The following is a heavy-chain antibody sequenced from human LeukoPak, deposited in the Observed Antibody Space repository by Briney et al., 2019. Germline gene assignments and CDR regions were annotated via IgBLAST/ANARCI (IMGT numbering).Heavy chain of an antibody. J-gene: IGHJ4*02. Sequence: PGGFLRLSCAASGFTFSSYSMNWVRQAPGKGLEWVAYISSSSSTIYYADSVKGRFTISRDNAKNSLYLQMNSLRAEDTAVYYCARDSEGIRLDMIVVVPAAREGFDYWGQGTLVTVSS. V-gene: IGHV3-48*01. CDR3: ARDSEGIRLDMIVVVPAAREGFDY. CDR1: GFTFSSYS. D-gene: IGHD2-2*01. CDR2: ISSSSSTI.